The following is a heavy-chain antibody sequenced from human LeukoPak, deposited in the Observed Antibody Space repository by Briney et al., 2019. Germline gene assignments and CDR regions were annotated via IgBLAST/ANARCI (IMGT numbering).Heavy chain of an antibody. CDR2: IYTAGNT. Sequence: GGSLRLSCAASGFTVSSNYMSWARQAPGKGLEWVSVIYTAGNTYYADSVKGRFTISRHRSKNTLFLQMNSLRPEDTAVYYCARDDIAVAGKDYWGPGTLVTVSS. CDR3: ARDDIAVAGKDY. D-gene: IGHD6-19*01. J-gene: IGHJ4*02. CDR1: GFTVSSNY. V-gene: IGHV3-53*04.